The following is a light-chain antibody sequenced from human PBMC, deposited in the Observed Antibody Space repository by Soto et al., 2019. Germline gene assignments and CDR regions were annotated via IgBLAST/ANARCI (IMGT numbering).Light chain of an antibody. J-gene: IGLJ2*01. CDR3: CSYAGSSTFVV. Sequence: QSALTQPASVSGSPGQSITISCTGTSSDVGGYKYVSWYQQHPGRAPKLMIYDITDRPSGVSYRFSGSKSGNTASLTISGLQAEDEADYYCCSYAGSSTFVVFGGGTKLTVL. V-gene: IGLV2-14*01. CDR2: DIT. CDR1: SSDVGGYKY.